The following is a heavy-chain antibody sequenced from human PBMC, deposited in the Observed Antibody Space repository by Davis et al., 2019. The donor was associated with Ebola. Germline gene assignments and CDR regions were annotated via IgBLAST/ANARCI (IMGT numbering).Heavy chain of an antibody. CDR1: GDTLTSYA. Sequence: SVKVSCKAVGDTLTSYAMTWVRQAPGQGLEWMGGIIPVFRKATYAQKFQGRVTITADESTRTAYMELDGLISEDTAVYYCAHLGPQRYCSGGGCHGYLDYWGQGTLVTVSS. D-gene: IGHD2-15*01. J-gene: IGHJ4*02. CDR2: IIPVFRKA. CDR3: AHLGPQRYCSGGGCHGYLDY. V-gene: IGHV1-69*13.